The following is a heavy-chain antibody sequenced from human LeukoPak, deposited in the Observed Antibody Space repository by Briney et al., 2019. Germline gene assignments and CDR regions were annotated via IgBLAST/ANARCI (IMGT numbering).Heavy chain of an antibody. Sequence: GGSLRLSCAASGFTFSSYAMMWVRQAPGKGLDWVSTISVSGGSPNYADSVKGRFTISRDNSKNTVFLQINSLRVEDTAIYYCARDQPHAASWFDPWGQGTLVTVSS. CDR2: ISVSGGSP. CDR1: GFTFSSYA. V-gene: IGHV3-23*01. J-gene: IGHJ5*02. D-gene: IGHD2-2*01. CDR3: ARDQPHAASWFDP.